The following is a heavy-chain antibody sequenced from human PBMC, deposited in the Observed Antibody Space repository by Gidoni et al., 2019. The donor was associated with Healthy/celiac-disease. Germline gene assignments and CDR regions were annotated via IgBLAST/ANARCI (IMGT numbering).Heavy chain of an antibody. Sequence: QVQLQSPGPGLVHPSQTLSLTCTASGGPISTCSYSWRWLRQPAGKGLEWIGRIYPSGSTNYNPSHKSRVTISVDTSKNQFSLKLSSVTAADTAVYYCARSMHCSTASCYIGDNWFDPWGQGTLVTVSS. CDR1: GGPISTCSYS. D-gene: IGHD2-2*02. V-gene: IGHV4-61*02. CDR2: IYPSGST. J-gene: IGHJ5*02. CDR3: ARSMHCSTASCYIGDNWFDP.